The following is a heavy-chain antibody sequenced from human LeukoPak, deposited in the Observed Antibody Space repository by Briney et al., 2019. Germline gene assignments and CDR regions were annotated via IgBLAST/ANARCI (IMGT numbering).Heavy chain of an antibody. CDR2: IYYSGST. Sequence: PSETLSPTCTVSGGSISSYYWSWIWQPPGKGLEWIGYIYYSGSTNYNPSLKSRVTISVDTSKNQFSLKLSSVTAADTAVYYCARESSGGSGSYWGQGTLVTVSS. D-gene: IGHD3-10*01. V-gene: IGHV4-59*12. CDR3: ARESSGGSGSY. J-gene: IGHJ4*02. CDR1: GGSISSYY.